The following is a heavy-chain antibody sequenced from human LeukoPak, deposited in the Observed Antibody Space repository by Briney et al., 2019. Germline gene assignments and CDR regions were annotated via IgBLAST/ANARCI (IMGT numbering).Heavy chain of an antibody. CDR1: GFTFSAYW. CDR2: ISGSGGST. V-gene: IGHV3-23*01. CDR3: AKQTGNFDY. D-gene: IGHD1-1*01. Sequence: PGGSLRLSCAASGFTFSAYWMHWVRQAPGKGLEWVSAISGSGGSTYYADSVKGRFTISRDNSKNTLYLQMNSLRAEDTAVYYCAKQTGNFDYWGQGTLVTVSS. J-gene: IGHJ4*02.